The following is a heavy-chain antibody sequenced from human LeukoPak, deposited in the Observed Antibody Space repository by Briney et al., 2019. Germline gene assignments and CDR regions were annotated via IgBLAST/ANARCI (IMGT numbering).Heavy chain of an antibody. Sequence: GGSLRLSCAASGFTFSAYPMIWVRQVPGKGLEWVSVIFGNSKEIHYADSVRGRFTISRDNSKNTMFLQMNSLRVEDTAVYYCANYVQKLAPSGYWGQGTLVTVSP. J-gene: IGHJ4*02. D-gene: IGHD3-10*02. CDR2: IFGNSKEI. CDR1: GFTFSAYP. V-gene: IGHV3-23*05. CDR3: ANYVQKLAPSGY.